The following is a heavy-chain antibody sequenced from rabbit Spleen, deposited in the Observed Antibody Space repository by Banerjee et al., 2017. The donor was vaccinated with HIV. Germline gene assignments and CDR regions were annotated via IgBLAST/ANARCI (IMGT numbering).Heavy chain of an antibody. V-gene: IGHV1S40*01. D-gene: IGHD1-1*01. J-gene: IGHJ6*01. CDR1: GVSFTFSSY. Sequence: QSLEESGGDLVKPGASLTLTCTASGVSFTFSSYMCWVRQAPGKGLEWIACIDTGSSGFTYFATWAKGRFTISMTSSTTVTLQVTRLTAADTATYFCARDTSSSFSSYGMDLWGHGTLVTVS. CDR3: ARDTSSSFSSYGMDL. CDR2: IDTGSSGFT.